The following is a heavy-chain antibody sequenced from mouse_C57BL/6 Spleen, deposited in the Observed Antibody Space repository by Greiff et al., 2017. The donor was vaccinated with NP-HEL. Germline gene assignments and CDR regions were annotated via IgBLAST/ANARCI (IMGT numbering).Heavy chain of an antibody. CDR3: ARDPRGSLDY. V-gene: IGHV5-4*01. CDR2: ISDGGSYT. Sequence: EVQVVESGGGLVKPGGSLKLSCAASGFTFSSYAMSWVRQTPEKRLEWVATISDGGSYTYYPDNVKGRFTISRDNAKNNLYLQMSHLKSEDTAMYYCARDPRGSLDYWGQGTTLTVSS. J-gene: IGHJ2*01. CDR1: GFTFSSYA.